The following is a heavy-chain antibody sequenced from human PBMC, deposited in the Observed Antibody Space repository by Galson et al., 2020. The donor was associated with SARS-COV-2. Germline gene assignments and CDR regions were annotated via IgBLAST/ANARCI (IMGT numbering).Heavy chain of an antibody. CDR2: ISSSSSYI. Sequence: GSLRLSCAASGFTFSSYAMSWVRQAPGKGLEWVSSISSSSSYIYYADSVKGRFTISRDNAKNSLYLQMNSLRAEDTAVYYCASQYGDYLYYYYYGMDVWGQGTTVTVSS. J-gene: IGHJ6*02. D-gene: IGHD4-17*01. V-gene: IGHV3-21*01. CDR3: ASQYGDYLYYYYYGMDV. CDR1: GFTFSSYA.